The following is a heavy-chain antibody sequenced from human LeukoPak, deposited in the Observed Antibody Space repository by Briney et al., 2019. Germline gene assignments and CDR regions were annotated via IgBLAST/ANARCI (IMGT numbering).Heavy chain of an antibody. V-gene: IGHV4-30-4*01. CDR3: AKEVGYCRSSSCKYYFDF. CDR2: IYYGGST. D-gene: IGHD2-2*01. CDR1: GGSINSGDYY. Sequence: SQTLSLTCTVSGGSINSGDYYWRWVRQPPGKDLEWIGYIYYGGSTYYNPSLKSRVTISEDTSKNQISLKLSSVTAADTAVYFCAKEVGYCRSSSCKYYFDFWGQGTLVTVSS. J-gene: IGHJ4*02.